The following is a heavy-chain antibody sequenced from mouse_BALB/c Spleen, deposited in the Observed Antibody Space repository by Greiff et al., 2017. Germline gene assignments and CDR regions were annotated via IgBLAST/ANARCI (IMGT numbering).Heavy chain of an antibody. Sequence: EVKLVESGPGLVKPSQSLSLTCTVTGYSITSDYAWNWIRQFPGNKLEWMGYISYSGSTSYNPSLKSRISITRDTSKNQFFLQLNSVTTEDTATYYCARGTTVADAMDYWGQGTSVTVSS. CDR2: ISYSGST. D-gene: IGHD1-1*01. CDR1: GYSITSDYA. CDR3: ARGTTVADAMDY. J-gene: IGHJ4*01. V-gene: IGHV3-2*02.